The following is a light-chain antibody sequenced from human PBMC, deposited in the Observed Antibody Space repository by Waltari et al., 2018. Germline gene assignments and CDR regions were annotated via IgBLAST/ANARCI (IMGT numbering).Light chain of an antibody. CDR3: SSYAGSNNFVA. CDR1: RSDLGGSNY. Sequence: QSALTQPPSASGSPGPSVTISRTATRSDLGGSNYVSWYQQHPGKAHKLMIYEVSKRPSGVPDRFSGSKSGNTASLSVSGLQAEDEADYYCSSYAGSNNFVAFGGGTKLTVL. CDR2: EVS. V-gene: IGLV2-8*01. J-gene: IGLJ2*01.